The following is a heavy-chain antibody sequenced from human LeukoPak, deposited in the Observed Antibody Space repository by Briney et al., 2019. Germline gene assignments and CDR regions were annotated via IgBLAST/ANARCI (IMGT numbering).Heavy chain of an antibody. CDR2: IKQDGTAA. CDR1: GFTFSYHW. Sequence: GGSPRLSCAASGFTFSYHWMTWVRQAPGKGLEWVANIKQDGTAAYNGDSVKGRFTISRDNARNSLYLQMNSLRVEDTAVYYCARVEWMGRMDYWGQGTLITVSS. CDR3: ARVEWMGRMDY. V-gene: IGHV3-7*04. J-gene: IGHJ4*02. D-gene: IGHD3-3*01.